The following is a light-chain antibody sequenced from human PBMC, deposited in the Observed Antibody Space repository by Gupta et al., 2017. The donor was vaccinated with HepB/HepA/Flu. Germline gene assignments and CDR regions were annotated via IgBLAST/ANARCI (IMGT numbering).Light chain of an antibody. CDR2: DDS. CDR1: NIGDKS. V-gene: IGLV3-21*03. Sequence: YVLTQPPSVSVAPGTTARLTCGGDNIGDKSVHWYQQKPGQAPVLVLYDDSDRPSGIPERFSGSNSGNTATVTISRVEVGDEADYYCQVWDSNNDHVVFGGGTKLTVL. CDR3: QVWDSNNDHVV. J-gene: IGLJ2*01.